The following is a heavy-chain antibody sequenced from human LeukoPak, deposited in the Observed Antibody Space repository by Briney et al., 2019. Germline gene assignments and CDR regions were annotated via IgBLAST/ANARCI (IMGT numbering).Heavy chain of an antibody. D-gene: IGHD7-27*01. CDR1: GFPFSDFY. J-gene: IGHJ4*02. V-gene: IGHV3-11*01. Sequence: GGSLRLFCATWGFPFSDFYISCIREAPGKGLEWGSYISSSATTIYYADSVKGRLTISRDPAKNTLYLQMNNLRAEDTAVYYCTRDRWGKYYFDYWGQGTLVTVSS. CDR2: ISSSATTI. CDR3: TRDRWGKYYFDY.